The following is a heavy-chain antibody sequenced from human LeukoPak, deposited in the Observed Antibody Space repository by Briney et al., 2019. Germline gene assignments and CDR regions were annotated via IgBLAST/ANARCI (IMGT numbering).Heavy chain of an antibody. CDR3: ARRYCSGGSCSFEY. CDR2: INPSGGST. J-gene: IGHJ4*02. Sequence: ASAKVSCKAFGYTFTTYYMHWVRQAPGQGLEWMGIINPSGGSTFYAQKFQGRVTMTRDTSTSTVYMELSSLRSEDTAVYYCARRYCSGGSCSFEYWGQGTLVTVSS. CDR1: GYTFTTYY. D-gene: IGHD2-15*01. V-gene: IGHV1-46*01.